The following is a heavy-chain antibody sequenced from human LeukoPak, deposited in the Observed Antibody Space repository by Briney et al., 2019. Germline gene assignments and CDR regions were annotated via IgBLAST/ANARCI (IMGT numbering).Heavy chain of an antibody. CDR2: ISYGGSNK. J-gene: IGHJ4*02. D-gene: IGHD2-8*01. CDR1: GFTFSSYA. V-gene: IGHV3-30*04. Sequence: GGSLRLSCAASGFTFSSYAMHWVRQAPGKGLEWVAVISYGGSNKYYADSVTGRFPISRDNSKNTLYLQMNSLRAEDTAVYYCARDRTILRGFDYWGQGTLVTVSS. CDR3: ARDRTILRGFDY.